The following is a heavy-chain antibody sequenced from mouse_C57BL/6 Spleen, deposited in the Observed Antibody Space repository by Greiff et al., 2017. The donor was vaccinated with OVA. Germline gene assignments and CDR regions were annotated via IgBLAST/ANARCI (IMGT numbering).Heavy chain of an antibody. J-gene: IGHJ4*01. CDR2: IDPSDSET. D-gene: IGHD2-4*01. Sequence: QVQLQQPGAELERPGSSVKLSCKASGYTFTSYWMHWVKQRPIQGLEWIGNIDPSDSETHYNQKFKDKATLTVDKSSSTAYMQLSSLTSEDSAVYYCARGGDYDGDYYAMDYWGQGTSVTVSS. CDR1: GYTFTSYW. V-gene: IGHV1-52*01. CDR3: ARGGDYDGDYYAMDY.